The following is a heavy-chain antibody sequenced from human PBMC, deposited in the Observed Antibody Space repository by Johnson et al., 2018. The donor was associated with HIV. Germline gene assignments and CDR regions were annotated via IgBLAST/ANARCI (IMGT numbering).Heavy chain of an antibody. CDR3: AKDRGEYSSLHDAFDI. V-gene: IGHV3-33*03. CDR2: IWYDGSNQ. J-gene: IGHJ3*02. Sequence: QVQLVESGGGVVQPGRSLRLSCAASGFTFSSYGMHWVRQAPGKGLEWVAVIWYDGSNQYYADYVKGRFTISRDNAKNSLYLQMNSLRAEDTALYYCAKDRGEYSSLHDAFDIWGQGTMVTVSS. CDR1: GFTFSSYG. D-gene: IGHD6-6*01.